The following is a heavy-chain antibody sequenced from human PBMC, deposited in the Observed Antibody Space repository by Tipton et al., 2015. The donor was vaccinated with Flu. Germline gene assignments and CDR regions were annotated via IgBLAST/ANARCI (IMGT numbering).Heavy chain of an antibody. D-gene: IGHD2-8*01. V-gene: IGHV4-31*11. Sequence: LRLSCAVYGGSISSGAYYWSWIRQHPGKGLEWIGYIYYSGSTYYNPSLKSRVTISGDTSRNQFSLKLTSVTAADTAVYYCARMRARDCTLGACYLWWFDLWGRGTLVTVSS. CDR3: ARMRARDCTLGACYLWWFDL. J-gene: IGHJ2*01. CDR1: GGSISSGAYY. CDR2: IYYSGST.